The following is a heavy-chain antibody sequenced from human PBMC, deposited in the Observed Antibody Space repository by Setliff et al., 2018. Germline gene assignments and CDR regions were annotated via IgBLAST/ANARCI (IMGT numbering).Heavy chain of an antibody. CDR3: AREYYDSSGFSYGMDV. CDR2: ISSDGNIK. J-gene: IGHJ6*02. Sequence: GGSLRLSCAASGFTFNGYAMNWVRQVPGKGLEWVAVISSDGNIKFHAESVKGRFTISRDNSKNTQYLQMHSLRVEDTAVYYCAREYYDSSGFSYGMDVWGQGTTVTVSS. D-gene: IGHD3-22*01. CDR1: GFTFNGYA. V-gene: IGHV3-30-3*01.